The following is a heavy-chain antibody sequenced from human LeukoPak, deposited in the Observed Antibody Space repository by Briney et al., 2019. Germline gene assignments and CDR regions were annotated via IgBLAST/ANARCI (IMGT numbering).Heavy chain of an antibody. CDR2: IIPIFGTA. D-gene: IGHD6-13*01. CDR3: ARRIAAAGGFDY. CDR1: GYTFTSYG. J-gene: IGHJ4*02. V-gene: IGHV1-69*05. Sequence: SVKVSCKASGYTFTSYGISWVRQAPGQGLEWMGRIIPIFGTANYAQKFQGRVTITTDESTSTAYMELSSLRSEDTAVYYCARRIAAAGGFDYWGQGTLVTVSS.